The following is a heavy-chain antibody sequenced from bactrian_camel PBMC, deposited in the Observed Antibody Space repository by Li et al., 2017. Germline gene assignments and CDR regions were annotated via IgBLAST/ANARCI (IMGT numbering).Heavy chain of an antibody. CDR2: TFVGGTST. D-gene: IGHD3*01. J-gene: IGHJ4*01. V-gene: IGHV3S6*01. Sequence: HVQLVESGGDSVQAGGSLRLSCEASGVTYKRYCMGWFRQIPGQERDGVATTFVGGTSTWYSDSVKGRFTISEDNAKNTVYLQMNDLKPDDTAMYYCTAESEVYGCSPRSWFPSRGYVGQGTQVTVS. CDR1: GVTYKRYC.